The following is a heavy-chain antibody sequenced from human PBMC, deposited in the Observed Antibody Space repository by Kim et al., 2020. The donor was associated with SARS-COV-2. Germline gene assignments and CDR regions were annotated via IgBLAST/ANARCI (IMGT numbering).Heavy chain of an antibody. D-gene: IGHD3-10*01. CDR3: ARAGVTYYLDY. Sequence: YYLHTMKCRFTISRDNAKNSLYLQMNSLIAEDTAVYYCARAGVTYYLDYWGQGTLVTVSS. V-gene: IGHV3-7*01. J-gene: IGHJ4*02.